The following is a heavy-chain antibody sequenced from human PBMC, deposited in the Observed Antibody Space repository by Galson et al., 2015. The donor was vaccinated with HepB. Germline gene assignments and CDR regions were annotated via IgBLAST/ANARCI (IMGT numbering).Heavy chain of an antibody. Sequence: SLRLSCAASGFTFSGSAIHWVRLASGKGLEWVGRIRSKASSHATAFTASLKGRFTISRDDSTNTAYLHMNSLKTEDTAVYYCARLGDLSGYSSLWGQGTLVTVSS. V-gene: IGHV3-73*01. CDR3: ARLGDLSGYSSL. CDR1: GFTFSGSA. D-gene: IGHD6-19*01. J-gene: IGHJ4*02. CDR2: IRSKASSHAT.